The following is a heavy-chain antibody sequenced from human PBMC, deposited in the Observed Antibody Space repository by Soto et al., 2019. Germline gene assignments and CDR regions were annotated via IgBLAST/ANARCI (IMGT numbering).Heavy chain of an antibody. CDR1: GFTFSSYS. D-gene: IGHD4-17*01. V-gene: IGHV3-21*01. J-gene: IGHJ6*02. CDR3: AREHDYGDYGGYYYYGMDV. CDR2: ISSSSSYI. Sequence: EVQLVESGGGLVKPGGSLRLSCAASGFTFSSYSMNWVRQAPGKGLEWVSSISSSSSYIYYADSVKGRFTISRDNAKNSLYLQMNSLRAEDTAVYYCAREHDYGDYGGYYYYGMDVWGQGTTVTVSS.